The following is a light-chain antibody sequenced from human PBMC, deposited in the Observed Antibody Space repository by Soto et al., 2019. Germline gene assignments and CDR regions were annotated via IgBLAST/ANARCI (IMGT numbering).Light chain of an antibody. CDR1: QSLLHRSGYNY. CDR3: MQALDTPLS. V-gene: IGKV2-28*01. J-gene: IGKJ4*01. Sequence: IVMTQSPLSLPVAPGEPASISCRSSQSLLHRSGYNYLTWYLQKPGQSPQLLIYLGSSRASGVPDRFSGRGSGTDFTLKISRVEADDVGVYYCMQALDTPLSFGGGTKLEI. CDR2: LGS.